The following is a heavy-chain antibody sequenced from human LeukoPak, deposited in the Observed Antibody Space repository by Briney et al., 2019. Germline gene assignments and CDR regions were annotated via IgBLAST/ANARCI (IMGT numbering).Heavy chain of an antibody. J-gene: IGHJ4*02. Sequence: GASVKVSCKASGGTFSSYAISWVRQAPGQGLEWMGGIIPIFGTANYAQKFQGRVTITADESTSTAYMELSSLRSEDTAVYYCAGGDCSSTSCPTYYFDYWGQGTLVTVSS. CDR2: IIPIFGTA. V-gene: IGHV1-69*01. CDR1: GGTFSSYA. CDR3: AGGDCSSTSCPTYYFDY. D-gene: IGHD2-2*01.